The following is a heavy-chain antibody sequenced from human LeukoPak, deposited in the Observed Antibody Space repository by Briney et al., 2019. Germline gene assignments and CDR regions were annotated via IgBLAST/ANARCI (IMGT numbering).Heavy chain of an antibody. D-gene: IGHD1-26*01. Sequence: KASETLSLTCTVSGGSISSGGYYWSWIRQPPGKGLEWIGEINHSGSTNYNPSLKSRVTISVDTSKNQFSLKLSSVTAADTAEYYCASGRSEPNIVGATGKDYWGQGTLVTVSS. CDR3: ASGRSEPNIVGATGKDY. CDR1: GGSISSGGYY. J-gene: IGHJ4*02. CDR2: INHSGST. V-gene: IGHV4-39*07.